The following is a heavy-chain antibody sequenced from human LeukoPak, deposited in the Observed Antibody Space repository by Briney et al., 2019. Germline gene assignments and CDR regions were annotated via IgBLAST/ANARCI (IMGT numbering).Heavy chain of an antibody. J-gene: IGHJ6*02. V-gene: IGHV1-2*02. D-gene: IGHD3-10*01. CDR3: ARLYDGSGSYYKATATGYYYYGMDV. CDR1: GYTFTVYY. Sequence: ASVKFCCTASGYTFTVYYIHWVRQAPGQGLEWMGWINPNSGGTKYDQKFQGRVTMTRDTSTSTAYMELSRLRSDDTAVYYCARLYDGSGSYYKATATGYYYYGMDVWGQGTTVTVSS. CDR2: INPNSGGT.